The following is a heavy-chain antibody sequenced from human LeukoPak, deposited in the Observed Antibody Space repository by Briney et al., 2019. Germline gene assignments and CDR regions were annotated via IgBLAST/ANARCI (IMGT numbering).Heavy chain of an antibody. D-gene: IGHD4-17*01. V-gene: IGHV4-34*01. CDR1: GGSFSGYY. CDR2: IYHSGST. Sequence: KPSETLSPTCAVYGGSFSGYYWSWIRQPPGKGLEWIGEIYHSGSTNYNPSLKSRVTISVDKSKNQFSLKLSSVTAADTAVYYCARENGDNYFDYWGQGTLVTVSS. CDR3: ARENGDNYFDY. J-gene: IGHJ4*02.